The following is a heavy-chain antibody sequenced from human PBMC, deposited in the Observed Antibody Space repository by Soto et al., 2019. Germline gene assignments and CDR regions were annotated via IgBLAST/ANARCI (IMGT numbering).Heavy chain of an antibody. D-gene: IGHD3-22*01. Sequence: GGSLRLSCAASGFTFSSYAMSWVRQAPGKGLEWVSAISDNAGSTYYADSVKGRFTISRDNSKNTLYLQMNSLRGEDTAVYYCAKDLVGFYYDSSTYPSKFDYWGQGTLVTVSS. CDR3: AKDLVGFYYDSSTYPSKFDY. V-gene: IGHV3-23*01. CDR1: GFTFSSYA. CDR2: ISDNAGST. J-gene: IGHJ4*02.